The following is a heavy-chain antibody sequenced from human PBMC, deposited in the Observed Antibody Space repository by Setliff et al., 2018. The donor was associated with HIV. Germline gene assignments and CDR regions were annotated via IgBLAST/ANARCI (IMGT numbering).Heavy chain of an antibody. CDR2: IHSSGSA. Sequence: SETLSLTCTVSGDSINNYYWNWIRQPAGKGLEWIGRIHSSGSANYSPSLESRVTMSIDTSKSQFSLRLTSVTAADTAVYYCARVLEYSSGWFLVDYWGQGALVTVSS. J-gene: IGHJ4*02. CDR3: ARVLEYSSGWFLVDY. CDR1: GDSINNYY. V-gene: IGHV4-4*07. D-gene: IGHD6-19*01.